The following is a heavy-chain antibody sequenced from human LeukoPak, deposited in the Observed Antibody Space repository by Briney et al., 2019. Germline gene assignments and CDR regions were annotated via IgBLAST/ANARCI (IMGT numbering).Heavy chain of an antibody. Sequence: ASVKVSCKASGYTFTSYGITWVRQAPGQGLEWMGWISAYNGNTNYAQKLQGRVTMTTDTSTSTAYMELRSLRSDDTAVYYCARDAIVVVPAAIGAFDIWGQGTMVTVSS. V-gene: IGHV1-18*01. CDR3: ARDAIVVVPAAIGAFDI. D-gene: IGHD2-2*02. J-gene: IGHJ3*02. CDR2: ISAYNGNT. CDR1: GYTFTSYG.